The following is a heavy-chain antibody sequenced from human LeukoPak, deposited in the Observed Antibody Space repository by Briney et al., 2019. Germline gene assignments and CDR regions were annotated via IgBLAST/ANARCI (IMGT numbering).Heavy chain of an antibody. V-gene: IGHV3-23*01. J-gene: IGHJ6*03. D-gene: IGHD6-13*01. Sequence: PGGSLRLSCAASGFTFSSYAMSWVRQAPGKGLEWVSPFSGSGGSTHYADSVKGRFTISRDNSKNTLYLQMNSLRAEDTAVYYCATGVAAAGTYRPRIPYYYYYMDVWGKGTTVTVSS. CDR1: GFTFSSYA. CDR2: FSGSGGST. CDR3: ATGVAAAGTYRPRIPYYYYYMDV.